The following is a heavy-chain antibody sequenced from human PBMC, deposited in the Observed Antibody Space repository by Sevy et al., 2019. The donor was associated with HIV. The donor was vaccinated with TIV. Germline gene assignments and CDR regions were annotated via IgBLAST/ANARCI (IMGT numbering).Heavy chain of an antibody. CDR1: RFSFSVYA. J-gene: IGHJ4*02. D-gene: IGHD5-18*01. V-gene: IGHV3-30*04. CDR2: ISHDGSEK. CDR3: ASPQFRYNSGLRSSFDY. Sequence: GGSLRLSCAASRFSFSVYAMHWVRQDPGRGLEWVAVISHDGSEKFYADSVKGRFTVSRDNSKNMLYLQMNSLRPDETALYYCASPQFRYNSGLRSSFDYWGQGTPVTVSS.